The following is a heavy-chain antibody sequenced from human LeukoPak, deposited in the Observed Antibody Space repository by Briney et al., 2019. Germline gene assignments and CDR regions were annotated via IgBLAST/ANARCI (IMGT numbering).Heavy chain of an antibody. CDR1: GYTFIDYY. J-gene: IGHJ4*02. CDR2: INPSTGGT. V-gene: IGHV1-2*06. D-gene: IGHD3-16*01. CDR3: ATLGEDKTDTPFDY. Sequence: ASVKVSCKTSGYTFIDYYVHWIRQAPGQGLEWMGRINPSTGGTDFAQKFQGKVSMTRDTSISTAYMELSRLGSDDPAVYYCATLGEDKTDTPFDYWGQGTLVTVSS.